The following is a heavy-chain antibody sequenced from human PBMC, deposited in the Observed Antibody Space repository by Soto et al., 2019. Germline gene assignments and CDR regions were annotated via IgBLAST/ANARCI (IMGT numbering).Heavy chain of an antibody. CDR1: GFTFNIYT. CDR2: ISSSSTYI. J-gene: IGHJ1*01. V-gene: IGHV3-21*01. CDR3: ARGVSSDLYLGEYFQH. D-gene: IGHD3-16*01. Sequence: GGSLRLSCVASGFTFNIYTMNWVRQAPGKGLEWVAFISSSSTYIYYADSLKGRFTVSRDNAENALYLQMNSLRAEDTAVYYCARGVSSDLYLGEYFQHWGQGTLVTVSS.